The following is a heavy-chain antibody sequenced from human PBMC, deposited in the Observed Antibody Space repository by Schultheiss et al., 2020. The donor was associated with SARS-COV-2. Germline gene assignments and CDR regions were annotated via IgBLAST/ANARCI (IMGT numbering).Heavy chain of an antibody. V-gene: IGHV3-30*03. D-gene: IGHD6-6*01. Sequence: GESLKISCAASGFTFSSYSMNWVRQAPGKGLEWVAVISYDGSNKYYADSVKGRFTISRDNSKNTLYLQMNSLRAEDTAVYYCVRGHPAKYDPWGQGTLVTVSS. CDR1: GFTFSSYS. CDR2: ISYDGSNK. CDR3: VRGHPAKYDP. J-gene: IGHJ5*02.